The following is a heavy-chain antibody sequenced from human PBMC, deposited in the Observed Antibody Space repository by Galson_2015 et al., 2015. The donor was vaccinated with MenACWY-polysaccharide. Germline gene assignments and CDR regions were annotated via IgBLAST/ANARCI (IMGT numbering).Heavy chain of an antibody. CDR3: ARGGRAVSNINWFDP. Sequence: SETLSLTCTVSGGSISSYYLSWIRQPAGKGLEWIGRIYTSGSATYNPSLKSRVTMSVDTSNNQFSLDLSSVTAADTAVYHCARGGRAVSNINWFDPWGQGTLVTVSS. CDR2: IYTSGSA. CDR1: GGSISSYY. D-gene: IGHD3-16*01. V-gene: IGHV4-4*07. J-gene: IGHJ5*02.